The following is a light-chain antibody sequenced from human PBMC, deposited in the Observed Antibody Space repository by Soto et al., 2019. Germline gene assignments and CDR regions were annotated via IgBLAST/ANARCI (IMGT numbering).Light chain of an antibody. CDR2: DTS. J-gene: IGKJ4*01. CDR3: QQRYNWPLP. CDR1: QGVVNY. Sequence: IVLTQSPATLSLSPGERATLSCRASQGVVNYLDWFEQKPGQAPRLLIYDTSNRATGIPARFSGSGSGTDFTLTISSLEPEDFAVYYCQQRYNWPLPFGGGTKVEIK. V-gene: IGKV3-11*01.